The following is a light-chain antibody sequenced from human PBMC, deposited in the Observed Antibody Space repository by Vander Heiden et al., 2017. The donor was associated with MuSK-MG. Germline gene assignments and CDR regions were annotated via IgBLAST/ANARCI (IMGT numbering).Light chain of an antibody. CDR1: QSVLYSSNNKNY. J-gene: IGKJ1*01. CDR3: QQYYSILFWT. CDR2: WSS. Sequence: IVMTQSPDSVAVSLGESDTINCKSSQSVLYSSNNKNYLAWYQQKPGQPPKLLIYWSSTRESGVPDRFSGSGSGTDFTLTISSLQAEDVAVYYCQQYYSILFWTFGRGTKVEIK. V-gene: IGKV4-1*01.